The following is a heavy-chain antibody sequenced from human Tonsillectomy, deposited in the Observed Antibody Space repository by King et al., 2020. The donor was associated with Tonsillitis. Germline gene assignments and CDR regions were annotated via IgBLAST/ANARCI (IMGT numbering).Heavy chain of an antibody. V-gene: IGHV2-70*11. D-gene: IGHD6-19*01. CDR2: IDWDDDK. J-gene: IGHJ4*02. CDR3: ARTTRGWPVGFDY. Sequence: TLQESGPALVKPPQTLTLTCTFSGFSLSTRGMCVSWIRQPPGKALEWLARIDWDDDKYYSTSLKTRLTISKDTSKNQVVLKMTNLDPVDTATYFCARTTRGWPVGFDYWGQGTLVTVSS. CDR1: GFSLSTRGMC.